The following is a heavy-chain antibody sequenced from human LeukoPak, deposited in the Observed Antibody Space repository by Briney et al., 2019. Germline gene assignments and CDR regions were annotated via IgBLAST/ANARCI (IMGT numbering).Heavy chain of an antibody. CDR1: GFTFSSHG. J-gene: IGHJ4*02. D-gene: IGHD4-17*01. CDR2: ISGSGST. Sequence: GGSLRLSCAASGFTFSSHGMSWVRQAPGKGLEWVSAISGSGSTYHADSVKGRFTISRDIFKNTLYLQMNSLKTEDTAVYFCAKGRVTTDYWGQGILVTVSS. CDR3: AKGRVTTDY. V-gene: IGHV3-23*01.